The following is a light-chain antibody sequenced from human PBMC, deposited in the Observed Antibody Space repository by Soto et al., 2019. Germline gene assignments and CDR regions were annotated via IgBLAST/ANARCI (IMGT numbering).Light chain of an antibody. CDR1: QGMSNY. V-gene: IGKV1-27*01. Sequence: DIQMTQSPSSLSASVEDRVTITCRASQGMSNYLAWFQQKPGKVPKHLIYAASTLQSGVPSRFSGSGSGTDFTLIISSLQPEDVATYYCQKYNSAPLTFGGGTKVEIK. CDR2: AAS. CDR3: QKYNSAPLT. J-gene: IGKJ4*01.